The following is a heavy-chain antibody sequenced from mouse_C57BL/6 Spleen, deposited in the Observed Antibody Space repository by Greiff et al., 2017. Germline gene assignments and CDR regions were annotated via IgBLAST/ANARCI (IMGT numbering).Heavy chain of an antibody. D-gene: IGHD2-2*01. J-gene: IGHJ3*01. CDR3: ARDYGYDGFAY. Sequence: VQLKESGPGLVKPSQSLSLTCSVTGSSITSGYYWNWIRQFPGNKLEWMGYISYDGSNNYNPSLKNRISITRYTSKNQFFLKLNSVTTEDTATYYCARDYGYDGFAYWGQGTLVTVSA. V-gene: IGHV3-6*01. CDR1: GSSITSGYY. CDR2: ISYDGSN.